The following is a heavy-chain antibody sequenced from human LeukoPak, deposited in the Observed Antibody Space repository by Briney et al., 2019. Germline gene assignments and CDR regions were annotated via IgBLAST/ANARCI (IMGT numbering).Heavy chain of an antibody. D-gene: IGHD1-1*01. CDR3: ARSLEPDYYYYYGMDV. CDR1: GFTFSSYG. J-gene: IGHJ6*02. CDR2: IWYDGSNK. Sequence: GGSLRLSCAASGFTFSSYGMHWVRQAPGKGLEWVAVIWYDGSNKYYADSVKGRFTISRDNAKNSLYLQMNSLRAEDTAVYYCARSLEPDYYYYYGMDVWGQGITVTVSS. V-gene: IGHV3-33*01.